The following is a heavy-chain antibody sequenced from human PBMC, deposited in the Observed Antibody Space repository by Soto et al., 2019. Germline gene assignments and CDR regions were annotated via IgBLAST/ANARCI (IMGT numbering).Heavy chain of an antibody. J-gene: IGHJ6*03. CDR1: GFTFSTYA. Sequence: EEQLLESGGGLVQPGGSLRLSCAASGFTFSTYAMSWVRQAPGKGLEWVSTITTSGGNTYYADSVQGRFTISRDNSKNTLYLQMNSLRAEDTAVYYCAGRYCTNGVCYTNYYYYIDVWGKGTTVTVSS. D-gene: IGHD2-8*01. CDR2: ITTSGGNT. V-gene: IGHV3-23*01. CDR3: AGRYCTNGVCYTNYYYYIDV.